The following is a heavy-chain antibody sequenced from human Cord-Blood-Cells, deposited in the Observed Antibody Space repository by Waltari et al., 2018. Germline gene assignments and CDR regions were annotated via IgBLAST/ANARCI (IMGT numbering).Heavy chain of an antibody. Sequence: QLQLQESGPGLVKPSETLSLTCTVSGGSISSSSYYWGWIRQPPGKGLEWIGSIYYSGSTYTNPSLKVRGTIAVDTSKNQFSLKLSSVTAADTAVYYCARLKDYYGSGSYYYYYYYMDVWGKGTTVTVSS. CDR1: GGSISSSSYY. CDR2: IYYSGST. CDR3: ARLKDYYGSGSYYYYYYYMDV. J-gene: IGHJ6*03. D-gene: IGHD3-10*01. V-gene: IGHV4-39*07.